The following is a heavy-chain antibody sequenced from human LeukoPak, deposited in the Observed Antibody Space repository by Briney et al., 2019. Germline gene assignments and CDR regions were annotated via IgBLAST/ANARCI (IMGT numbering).Heavy chain of an antibody. J-gene: IGHJ4*02. CDR3: ARGGYYDGGGYHPPLPFDY. Sequence: PGGSLRLSCAASGFTFSRYWMSWVRQAPGKGLEWVANIKQDGGEQYYVDSVKGRFTISRDNAKNSLYLQVNTLRAEDTAVYYCARGGYYDGGGYHPPLPFDYWVQGTLVTVSS. D-gene: IGHD3-22*01. V-gene: IGHV3-7*01. CDR2: IKQDGGEQ. CDR1: GFTFSRYW.